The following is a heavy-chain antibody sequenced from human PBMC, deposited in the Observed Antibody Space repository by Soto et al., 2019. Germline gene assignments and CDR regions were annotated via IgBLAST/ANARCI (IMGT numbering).Heavy chain of an antibody. D-gene: IGHD6-19*01. V-gene: IGHV3-21*04. CDR2: ISSSSNYI. Sequence: GGSLRLSCAASGFNLNVYSMNWALQAPGKGLERISSISSSSNYIHYRDSGRCRFTISRDNSKNTLYLQMKSLRSEDSASYYCAKEDTSSGSLAYWGQGALVTVSS. J-gene: IGHJ4*02. CDR3: AKEDTSSGSLAY. CDR1: GFNLNVYS.